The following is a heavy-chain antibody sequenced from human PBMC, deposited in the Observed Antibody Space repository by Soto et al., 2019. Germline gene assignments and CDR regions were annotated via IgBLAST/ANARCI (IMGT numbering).Heavy chain of an antibody. CDR3: AKEYGSTWIDH. CDR1: GFTFSTYG. Sequence: PGGFLRLSCAASGFTFSTYGMHWVRQAPGKGLEWVAAMSYDGTKQYYVDSVKGRFTISRDNSRNTLFLQLNSLRDGDTAVYYCAKEYGSTWIDHWGQGTPVTVSS. CDR2: MSYDGTKQ. D-gene: IGHD6-13*01. V-gene: IGHV3-30*18. J-gene: IGHJ4*02.